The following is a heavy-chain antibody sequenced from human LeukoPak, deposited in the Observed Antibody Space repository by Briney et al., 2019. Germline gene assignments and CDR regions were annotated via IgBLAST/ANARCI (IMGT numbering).Heavy chain of an antibody. Sequence: KSGGSLRLSCAASGFSFSYYSMNWVRQAPGEGLEWVSSISSSSNHIYYADSVKGRFTISRDNAKTSLYLQMNNLRAEDSAVYYCARLEYQVLYGLDVWGKGTTVTVSS. CDR3: ARLEYQVLYGLDV. CDR2: ISSSSNHI. J-gene: IGHJ6*04. V-gene: IGHV3-21*01. D-gene: IGHD2-2*01. CDR1: GFSFSYYS.